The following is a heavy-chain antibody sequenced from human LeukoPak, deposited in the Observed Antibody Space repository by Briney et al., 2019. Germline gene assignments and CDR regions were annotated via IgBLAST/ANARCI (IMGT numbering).Heavy chain of an antibody. CDR2: IYSGGST. J-gene: IGHJ4*02. D-gene: IGHD2-2*01. CDR1: GFTVSSNY. V-gene: IGHV3-53*05. Sequence: GGSLRLSCAASGFTVSSNYMSWVRQAPGKGLEWVSVIYSGGSTYYADSVKGRFTISRDNSKNTLHLQMNSLRAEDTAVYYCKTQLDCSSTSCYSLSGYWGQGTLVTVSS. CDR3: KTQLDCSSTSCYSLSGY.